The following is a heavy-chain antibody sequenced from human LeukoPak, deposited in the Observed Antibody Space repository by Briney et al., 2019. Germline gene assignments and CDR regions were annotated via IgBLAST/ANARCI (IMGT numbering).Heavy chain of an antibody. Sequence: ASVKVSCKASGYTFTSYGISWVRQAPGQGLEWMGWISAYNGNTNYAQKLQGRVTMTTDTPTSTAYMELRSLRSDDTAVYYCARDNYGDYYYYYGMDVWGQGTTVTVSS. V-gene: IGHV1-18*01. D-gene: IGHD4-17*01. CDR2: ISAYNGNT. CDR1: GYTFTSYG. J-gene: IGHJ6*02. CDR3: ARDNYGDYYYYYGMDV.